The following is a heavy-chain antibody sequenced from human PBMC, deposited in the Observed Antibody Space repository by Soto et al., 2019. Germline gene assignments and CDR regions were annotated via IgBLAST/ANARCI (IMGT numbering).Heavy chain of an antibody. CDR1: GASVAGGSYY. D-gene: IGHD5-12*01. Sequence: TLSLTCSVSGASVAGGSYYWSWVRQPPGKGLEWIGYIPSRGRPFYNPSLTGRGTISADTSKNQLSLQLTSVTAADTAVYYCARDTYSGYDFGLWGQGTLVTVSP. CDR3: ARDTYSGYDFGL. V-gene: IGHV4-30-4*01. J-gene: IGHJ5*02. CDR2: IPSRGRP.